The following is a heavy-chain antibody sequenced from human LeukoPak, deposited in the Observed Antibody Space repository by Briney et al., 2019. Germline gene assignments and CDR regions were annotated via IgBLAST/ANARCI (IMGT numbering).Heavy chain of an antibody. J-gene: IGHJ4*02. CDR2: IYPGDSDT. D-gene: IGHD1-1*01. Sequence: GESLKISCKGSGYXFTSYWICWVRQMPGKGLEWMGIIYPGDSDTRYSPSFQGQVTISADKSISTAYLQWSSLKASDTAMYYCARQNDEVGLEDFDYWGQGTLVTVSS. CDR3: ARQNDEVGLEDFDY. V-gene: IGHV5-51*01. CDR1: GYXFTSYW.